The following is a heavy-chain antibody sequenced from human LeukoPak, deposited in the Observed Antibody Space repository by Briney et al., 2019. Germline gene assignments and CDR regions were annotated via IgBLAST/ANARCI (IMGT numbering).Heavy chain of an antibody. CDR2: ISISGSKT. D-gene: IGHD1-7*01. J-gene: IGHJ4*02. CDR1: ELDFSSHA. CDR3: AKDLSNWNYDHYFDY. V-gene: IGHV3-23*01. Sequence: GGSLRLSCAASELDFSSHAMTWVRQAPGKGLEWVSAISISGSKTYYADSVKGRFTISRDNSKNTLYLQMNSLRAEDTAVHYCAKDLSNWNYDHYFDYWGQGTLVTVSS.